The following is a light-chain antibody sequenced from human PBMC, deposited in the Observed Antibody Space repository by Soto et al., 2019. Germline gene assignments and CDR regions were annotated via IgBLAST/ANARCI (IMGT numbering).Light chain of an antibody. CDR2: AAS. V-gene: IGKV1-9*01. Sequence: DIQLTQSPSFLSASVGDRVTITCRASQGISSYLAWYQQKPGKAPKLLIYAASTWPSGVPSRFSGSGSGTEFTLTISSLQPEDFATYYCQQLNSYPWTFGQGTKVEIK. J-gene: IGKJ1*01. CDR3: QQLNSYPWT. CDR1: QGISSY.